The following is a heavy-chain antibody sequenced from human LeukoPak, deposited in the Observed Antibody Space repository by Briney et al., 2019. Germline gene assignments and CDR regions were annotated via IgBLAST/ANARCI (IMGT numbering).Heavy chain of an antibody. J-gene: IGHJ5*02. V-gene: IGHV4-34*01. D-gene: IGHD3-3*01. CDR3: ARGKARITIFGVVKWFDP. CDR1: GGSFSGYY. CDR2: TNHSGST. Sequence: PSETLSLTCAVYGGSFSGYYWSWIRQPPGKGLEWIGETNHSGSTNYNPSLKSRVTISVDTSKNQFSLKLSSVTAADTAVYYCARGKARITIFGVVKWFDPWGQGTLVTVSS.